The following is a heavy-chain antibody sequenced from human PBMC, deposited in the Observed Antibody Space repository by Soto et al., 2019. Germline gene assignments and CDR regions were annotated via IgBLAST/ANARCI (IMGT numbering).Heavy chain of an antibody. Sequence: GSLRLSCAASGFTFTNYWMHWVRQAPGKGLVWVSRIDGVGTGTSYSDSVRGRFTISRDNAENTLYLQMNSLRAEDTAVYYCTTVLEYWGQGTPVTVSS. V-gene: IGHV3-74*01. CDR3: TTVLEY. CDR1: GFTFTNYW. D-gene: IGHD3-3*01. J-gene: IGHJ1*01. CDR2: IDGVGTGT.